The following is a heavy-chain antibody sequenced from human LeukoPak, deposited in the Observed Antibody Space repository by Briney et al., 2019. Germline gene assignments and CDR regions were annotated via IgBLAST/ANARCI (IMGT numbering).Heavy chain of an antibody. CDR3: AKSFPSMIVVVTIDY. J-gene: IGHJ4*02. CDR2: IGPTGSDR. D-gene: IGHD3-22*01. V-gene: IGHV3-21*06. Sequence: PGGSLRLSCTASGLTFSTSGFNWVRQAPGKGLEWVASIGPTGSDRYHADSIKGRFTISRDNANNFLYLQMNSLRAEDTAVYYCAKSFPSMIVVVTIDYWGQGTLVTVSS. CDR1: GLTFSTSG.